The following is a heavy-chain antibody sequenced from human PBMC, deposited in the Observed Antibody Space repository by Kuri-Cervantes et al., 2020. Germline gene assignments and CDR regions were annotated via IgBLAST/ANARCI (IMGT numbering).Heavy chain of an antibody. CDR1: GFTVSSNY. D-gene: IGHD3-22*01. CDR2: IYSGGST. J-gene: IGHJ4*02. V-gene: IGHV3-53*01. CDR3: AKVSSGYWLFDY. Sequence: GGSLRLSCAASGFTVSSNYMSWVRQAPGKGLEWVSVIYSGGSTYYADSVKGRFTISRDNSKSTLYLQMNSLRAEDTAVYYCAKVSSGYWLFDYWGQGTLVTVS.